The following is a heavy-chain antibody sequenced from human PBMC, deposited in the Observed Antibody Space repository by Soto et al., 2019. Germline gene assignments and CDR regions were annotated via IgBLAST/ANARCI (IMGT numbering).Heavy chain of an antibody. V-gene: IGHV3-48*03. CDR3: AKGTYDSSGYYTAPDY. Sequence: PGGSLRLSCAASGFTFSAYEMHWVRQAPGKGLEWVSYISSSGSTMYYADSVKGRFTISRDNAKNSLYLKMNSLRPEDTAVYYCAKGTYDSSGYYTAPDYWGQGTLVTVSS. CDR2: ISSSGSTM. D-gene: IGHD3-22*01. CDR1: GFTFSAYE. J-gene: IGHJ4*02.